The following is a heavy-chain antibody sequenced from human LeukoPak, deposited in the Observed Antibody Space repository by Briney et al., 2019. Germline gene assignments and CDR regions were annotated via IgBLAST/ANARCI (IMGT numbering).Heavy chain of an antibody. CDR3: ARGPIVGANPRRYGMDV. V-gene: IGHV1-3*01. CDR2: INAGNGNT. J-gene: IGHJ6*02. D-gene: IGHD1-26*01. CDR1: GYTFTSYA. Sequence: GASVKVSCKASGYTFTSYAMHWVRQAPGQRLEWMGWINAGNGNTKYSQKFQGRVTITRDTSASTAYMELSSLRSEDTAVYYCARGPIVGANPRRYGMDVWGQGTTVTVSS.